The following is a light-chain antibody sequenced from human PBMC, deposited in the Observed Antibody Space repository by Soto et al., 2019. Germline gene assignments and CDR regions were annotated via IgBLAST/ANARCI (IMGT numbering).Light chain of an antibody. Sequence: QSALTQPASVSGSPGQSITISCTGITSDVGGHNYVSWYQQHPGKAPKFIIYEVSNRPSGVSNRFSGSKSGNTASLTISGLQAEDEAHYYCSSFTSYSTWVFGGGTKLTVL. J-gene: IGLJ3*02. V-gene: IGLV2-14*01. CDR2: EVS. CDR3: SSFTSYSTWV. CDR1: TSDVGGHNY.